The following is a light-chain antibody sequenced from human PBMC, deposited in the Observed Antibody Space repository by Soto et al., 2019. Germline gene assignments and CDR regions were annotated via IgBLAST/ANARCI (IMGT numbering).Light chain of an antibody. Sequence: QPVLTQPPSASGTPGQRVTISCSGSSSNIGSNYVYWYQQLPGTAPTLLIYRNNQRPSGVPDRFSVSKSGTSASLAISGLRSEDEADYYCAAWYDSLSGPEVFGGGTKLTVL. CDR1: SSNIGSNY. CDR3: AAWYDSLSGPEV. CDR2: RNN. V-gene: IGLV1-47*01. J-gene: IGLJ2*01.